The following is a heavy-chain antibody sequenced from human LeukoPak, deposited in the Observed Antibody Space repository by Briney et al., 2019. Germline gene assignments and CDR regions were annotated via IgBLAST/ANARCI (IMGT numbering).Heavy chain of an antibody. Sequence: PGGSLRLSCAASGFTFSSYAMHWVRQAPGKGLEWVAVISYDGSNKYYADSVKGRFTISRDNSKNTLYLQMNSLRAEDTAVYYCAKDPGIAVAGPVYYFDYWGQGTLVTVSS. D-gene: IGHD6-19*01. CDR2: ISYDGSNK. V-gene: IGHV3-30-3*01. CDR1: GFTFSSYA. CDR3: AKDPGIAVAGPVYYFDY. J-gene: IGHJ4*02.